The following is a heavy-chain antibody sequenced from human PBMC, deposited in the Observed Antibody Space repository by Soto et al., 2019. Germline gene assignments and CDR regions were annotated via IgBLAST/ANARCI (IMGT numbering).Heavy chain of an antibody. Sequence: SEPLSLTCAVSGVSISSGNWWTWVRQSPQRGLEYIGEIFHDGTANYYPSFERRVAISVDTSKNQFSLKLTSVTAADTAIYFCARLVYDTRLNYMYFDFWGQGTLVTVSS. J-gene: IGHJ4*02. CDR1: GVSISSGNW. CDR3: ARLVYDTRLNYMYFDF. V-gene: IGHV4-4*02. D-gene: IGHD3-10*01. CDR2: IFHDGTA.